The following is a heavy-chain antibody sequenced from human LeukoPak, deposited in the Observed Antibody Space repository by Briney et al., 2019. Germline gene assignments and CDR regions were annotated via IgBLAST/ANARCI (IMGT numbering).Heavy chain of an antibody. CDR3: ARLYSGSYIY. D-gene: IGHD1-26*01. CDR2: INHSRST. CDR1: GGSISSYY. Sequence: SETLSLTCTVSGGSISSYYWSWIRQPPGKGLEWIGEINHSRSTNHNPSLKSRVTISVDTSKNQFSLKLSSVTAADTAVYYCARLYSGSYIYWGQGTLVTVSS. V-gene: IGHV4-34*01. J-gene: IGHJ4*02.